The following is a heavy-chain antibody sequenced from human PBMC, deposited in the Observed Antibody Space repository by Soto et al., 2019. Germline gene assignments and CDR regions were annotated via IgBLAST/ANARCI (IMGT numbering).Heavy chain of an antibody. V-gene: IGHV3-30*18. CDR1: GFILNICG. CDR2: ISYDGSNQ. J-gene: IGHJ4*02. Sequence: AXRRSCASSGFILNICGMHWVRQAPDKGLEWVALISYDGSNQYYADSVKGRFTISRDNSKNTLFLQMNSLRADDTAVYYCAKDQASGQGSFDSWGQGTLVTVSS. CDR3: AKDQASGQGSFDS.